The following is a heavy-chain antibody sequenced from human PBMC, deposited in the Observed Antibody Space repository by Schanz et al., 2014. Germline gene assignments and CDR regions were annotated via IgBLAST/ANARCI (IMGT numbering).Heavy chain of an antibody. CDR2: IWYDGSNK. V-gene: IGHV3-33*08. Sequence: VQLVESGGGVVQPGRSLRLSCAASGITLSGYGLHWVRQAPGKGLEWVAIIWYDGSNKYYADSVKGRFTISRDNSKNTLFLQMSSLRAEDTAVYYCARGIITMVRGGDVGAFDIWGQGTMVTVSS. D-gene: IGHD3-10*01. J-gene: IGHJ3*02. CDR1: GITLSGYG. CDR3: ARGIITMVRGGDVGAFDI.